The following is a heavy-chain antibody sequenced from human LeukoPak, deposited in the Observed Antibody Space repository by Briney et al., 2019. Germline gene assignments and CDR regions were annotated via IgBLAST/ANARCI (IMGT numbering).Heavy chain of an antibody. J-gene: IGHJ6*02. CDR3: ARDSLELNYYDSSGYYYPYYYYGMDV. Sequence: GASVKVSCKASGGTFSSYAISWVRQAPGQGLEWMGGIIPIFGTANYAQKFQGRVTITADESTSTAYMELSSLRSEDTAVYYCARDSLELNYYDSSGYYYPYYYYGMDVWGQGTTVTVSS. CDR1: GGTFSSYA. D-gene: IGHD3-22*01. V-gene: IGHV1-69*13. CDR2: IIPIFGTA.